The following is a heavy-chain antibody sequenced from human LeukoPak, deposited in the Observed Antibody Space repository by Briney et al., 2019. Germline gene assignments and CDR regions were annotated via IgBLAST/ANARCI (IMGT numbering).Heavy chain of an antibody. CDR2: ISYDGSNK. D-gene: IGHD3-10*01. CDR3: ARDVGVWFGELSYGMDV. CDR1: GFTFSRYW. J-gene: IGHJ6*02. V-gene: IGHV3-30-3*01. Sequence: GGSLRLSCATSGFTFSRYWMTWARQAPGKGLEWVAVISYDGSNKYYADSVKGRFTISRDNSKYTLYLQMNSLRAEDTAVYYCARDVGVWFGELSYGMDVWGQGTTVTVSS.